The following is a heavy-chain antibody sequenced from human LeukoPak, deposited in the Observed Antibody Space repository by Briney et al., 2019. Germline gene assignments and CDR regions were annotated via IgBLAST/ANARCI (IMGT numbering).Heavy chain of an antibody. CDR2: IIPIFGTA. V-gene: IGHV1-69*06. CDR1: GGTFSSYA. D-gene: IGHD3-10*01. J-gene: IGHJ4*02. CDR3: ARGFTMVRGVINFY. Sequence: ASVKVSCKASGGTFSSYAISWVRQAPGQGLEWMGGIIPIFGTANYAQKFQGRVTITADKSTSTAYMELSSLRSEDTAVYYCARGFTMVRGVINFYWGQGTLVTVSS.